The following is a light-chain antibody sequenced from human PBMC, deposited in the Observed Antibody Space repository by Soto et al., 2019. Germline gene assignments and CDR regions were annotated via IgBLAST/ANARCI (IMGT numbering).Light chain of an antibody. CDR1: SSDVGSYDY. CDR3: CAYSTSGTRV. V-gene: IGLV2-14*03. CDR2: DVN. J-gene: IGLJ1*01. Sequence: QSALTQPASVSGSPGQSITFSCTGTSSDVGSYDYVSWHQQHPGKAPKLIIYDVNNRPSGVPSRFSGSKSGSTASLTISGLQTEDEADYYCCAYSTSGTRVFGTGTKVTVL.